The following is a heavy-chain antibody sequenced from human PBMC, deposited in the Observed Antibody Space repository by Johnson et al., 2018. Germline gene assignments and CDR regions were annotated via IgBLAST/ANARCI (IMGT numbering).Heavy chain of an antibody. CDR2: IRTEPKNYAT. V-gene: IGHV3-73*01. D-gene: IGHD4-17*01. CDR1: GFTFSGSA. J-gene: IGHJ6*03. Sequence: VQLVESGGGLVQPGGSLKLSCAASGFTFSGSAMHWVRQASGKGLEWVGRIRTEPKNYATVYGASVKGRFTISRDDSKKMVYLQMNTLKTEDTAEYYFIKPDYGDYDYYYYMDVWGKGTTVTVAS. CDR3: IKPDYGDYDYYYYMDV.